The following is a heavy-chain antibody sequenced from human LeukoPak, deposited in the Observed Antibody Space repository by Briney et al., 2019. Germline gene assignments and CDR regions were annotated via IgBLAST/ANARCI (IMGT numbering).Heavy chain of an antibody. CDR3: ARDREDIVVVVAATPLV. Sequence: GGSLRLSCAASGFTFSSYWMHWVRQAPGKGLVWVSRTNSDGSSTSYADSVKGRFTISRDNAKNTLYLQMNSLRAEDTAVYYCARDREDIVVVVAATPLVWGQGTLVTVSS. CDR1: GFTFSSYW. D-gene: IGHD2-15*01. CDR2: TNSDGSST. V-gene: IGHV3-74*01. J-gene: IGHJ4*02.